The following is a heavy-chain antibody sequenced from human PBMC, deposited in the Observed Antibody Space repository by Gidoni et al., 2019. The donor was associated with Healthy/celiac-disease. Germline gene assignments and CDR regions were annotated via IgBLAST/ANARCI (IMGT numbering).Heavy chain of an antibody. CDR3: TRTARGFSDY. J-gene: IGHJ4*02. Sequence: EVQLVESGGGLVQPGRSLRRSCTASGFTFGDYAMSWFRQAPGKGLEWVGFIRSKAYGGTTEYAASVKGRFTISRDDSKSIAYLQMNSLKTEDTAVYYCTRTARGFSDYWGQGTLVTVSS. D-gene: IGHD5-12*01. CDR2: IRSKAYGGTT. CDR1: GFTFGDYA. V-gene: IGHV3-49*03.